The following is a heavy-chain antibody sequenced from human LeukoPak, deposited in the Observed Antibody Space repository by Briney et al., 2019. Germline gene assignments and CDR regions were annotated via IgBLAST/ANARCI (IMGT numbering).Heavy chain of an antibody. CDR2: IFHRGTT. Sequence: SETLSLTCTVSGGSISTDRYNWGWIRQPPGKGLEWIGSIFHRGTTYYNPSLKSRVSLSIDTSNNHFSVTLRSVTTADTAVYYWASEILYFSLPGHHKTEYFEQGARGPLVTASS. D-gene: IGHD3-9*01. J-gene: IGHJ1*01. CDR3: ASEILYFSLPGHHKTEYFEQ. CDR1: GGSISTDRYN. V-gene: IGHV4-39*02.